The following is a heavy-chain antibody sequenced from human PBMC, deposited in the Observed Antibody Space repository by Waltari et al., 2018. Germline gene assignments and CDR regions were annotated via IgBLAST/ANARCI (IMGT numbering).Heavy chain of an antibody. CDR3: ASGSTGGAFDI. D-gene: IGHD3-10*01. CDR2: IWYDGSNK. V-gene: IGHV3-33*01. J-gene: IGHJ3*02. CDR1: AFTFRRFG. Sequence: QVQLVESGGGVVQPGRSLRLSCAASAFTFRRFGMPWRRQAPGKGMEWVAGIWYDGSNKYYADSVKGRFTISRDNSKNTLYLQMNSLRAEDTAVYYCASGSTGGAFDIWGQGTMVTVSS.